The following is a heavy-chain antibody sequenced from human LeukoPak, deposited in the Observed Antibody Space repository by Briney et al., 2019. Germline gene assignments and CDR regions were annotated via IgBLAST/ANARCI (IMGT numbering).Heavy chain of an antibody. CDR1: GFTFSHYA. V-gene: IGHV3-23*01. D-gene: IGHD2-15*01. J-gene: IGHJ4*02. CDR3: ARAPCPSCNDASCYPLDY. Sequence: PGGSLRLSCAASGFTFSHYAMTWVRQGPGGRLEWVSSITDDGINTYYIDSVKGRSTMSRDNSKDTLYLQMTSLRADDSALYYCARAPCPSCNDASCYPLDYWGQGTLVTVSS. CDR2: ITDDGINT.